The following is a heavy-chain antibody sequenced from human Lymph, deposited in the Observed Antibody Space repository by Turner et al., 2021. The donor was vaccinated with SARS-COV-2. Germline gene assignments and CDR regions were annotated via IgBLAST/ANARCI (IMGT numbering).Heavy chain of an antibody. Sequence: QVQLVEAGGAVVHPGRSLRLSCAASGFTFSRYAMHWVRQAPGKGLEWVAVISYDGSNKNYADSVKGRFTISRENSKNTLYLKMNSLRAEDTAVYYCARDDREFWSGYYTHYYYYGMDVWGQGTTVTVSS. D-gene: IGHD3-3*01. CDR1: GFTFSRYA. CDR2: ISYDGSNK. V-gene: IGHV3-30*04. J-gene: IGHJ6*02. CDR3: ARDDREFWSGYYTHYYYYGMDV.